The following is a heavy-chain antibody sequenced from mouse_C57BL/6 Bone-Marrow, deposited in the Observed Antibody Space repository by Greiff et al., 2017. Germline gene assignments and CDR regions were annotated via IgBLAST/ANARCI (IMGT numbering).Heavy chain of an antibody. CDR1: GYTFTSYW. Sequence: QVQLQQPGAELVKPGASVKMSCKASGYTFTSYWITWVKQSPGQGLEWIGDIYPGSGSTNYNEKFKSKATLTVDTSSSTAYMQLSSLTSEDSAVYYCARDGYYVPWYFDVWGTGTTVTVSS. CDR2: IYPGSGST. J-gene: IGHJ1*03. D-gene: IGHD2-3*01. V-gene: IGHV1-55*01. CDR3: ARDGYYVPWYFDV.